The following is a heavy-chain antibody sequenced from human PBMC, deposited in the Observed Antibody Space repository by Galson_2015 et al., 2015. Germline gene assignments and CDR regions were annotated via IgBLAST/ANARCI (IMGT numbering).Heavy chain of an antibody. CDR1: GYTFTSYY. V-gene: IGHV1-46*01. J-gene: IGHJ4*02. Sequence: SVKVSCKASGYTFTSYYMHWVRQAPGQGLEWMGIINPSGGSTSYAQKFQGRVTMTRDTSTSIVYMELSSLRYEDTAVYYCAILYCSITSCYRMPVDYWGQGTLVTVSS. CDR3: AILYCSITSCYRMPVDY. D-gene: IGHD2-2*01. CDR2: INPSGGST.